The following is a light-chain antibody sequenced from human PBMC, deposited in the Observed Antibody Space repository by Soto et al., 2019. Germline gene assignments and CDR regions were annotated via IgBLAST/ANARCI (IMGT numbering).Light chain of an antibody. Sequence: EIVLTQSPATLSLSPGERATLSCRASQSIGTYLAWYQQKPGQPPRLLIYDSSTRATGFLDRFSGSGSGTDFTLTIIRLEPEDFAVYYCQQYDISPWTFGQGTKVDI. J-gene: IGKJ1*01. CDR3: QQYDISPWT. CDR1: QSIGTY. CDR2: DSS. V-gene: IGKV3-20*01.